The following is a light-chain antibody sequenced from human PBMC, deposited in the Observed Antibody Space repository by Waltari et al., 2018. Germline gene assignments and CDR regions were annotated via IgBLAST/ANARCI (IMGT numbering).Light chain of an antibody. V-gene: IGLV1-44*01. Sequence: QSVLTQPPSASGTPGQRVTIPCSGSNFNVGSNVVNCYQQLPGPAPKLLIYGTNQRPSGVPDRFSGSKSGTSASLAISGLQSDDEADYHCATWDGSLNAVVFGGGTKLTVL. J-gene: IGLJ2*01. CDR2: GTN. CDR3: ATWDGSLNAVV. CDR1: NFNVGSNV.